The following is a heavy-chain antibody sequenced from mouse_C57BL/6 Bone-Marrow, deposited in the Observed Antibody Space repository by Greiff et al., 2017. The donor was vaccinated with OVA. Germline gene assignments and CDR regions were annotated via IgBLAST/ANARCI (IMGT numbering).Heavy chain of an antibody. Sequence: EVKVVESGAELVKPGASVKLSCTASGFNIKDYYMHWVKQRTEQGLECIGRIDPEDGETKYAPKFQGKATITADTSSNTAYLQLSSLTSEDTAVYYCAFLLRYGYFDVWGTGTTVTVSS. CDR2: IDPEDGET. V-gene: IGHV14-2*01. D-gene: IGHD1-1*01. CDR3: AFLLRYGYFDV. CDR1: GFNIKDYY. J-gene: IGHJ1*03.